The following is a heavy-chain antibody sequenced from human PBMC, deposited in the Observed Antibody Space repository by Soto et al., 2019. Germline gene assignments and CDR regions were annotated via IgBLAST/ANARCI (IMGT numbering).Heavy chain of an antibody. J-gene: IGHJ4*02. CDR2: ISSSSSYI. CDR1: GFTFSSYS. V-gene: IGHV3-21*01. CDR3: ARDRDRPRMQNGFDY. D-gene: IGHD2-8*01. Sequence: GGSLRLSCAASGFTFSSYSMNWVHQAPGKGLEWVSSISSSSSYIYYADSVKGRFTISRDNAKNSLYLQMNSLRAEDTAVYYCARDRDRPRMQNGFDYWGQGTLVTVSS.